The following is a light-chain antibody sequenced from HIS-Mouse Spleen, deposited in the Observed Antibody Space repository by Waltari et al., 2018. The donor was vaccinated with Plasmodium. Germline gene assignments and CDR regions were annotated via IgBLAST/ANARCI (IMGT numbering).Light chain of an antibody. CDR3: AAWDDSLNGVV. CDR2: SNN. CDR1: ISRLCSNT. V-gene: IGLV1-44*01. Sequence: QSVLTQPPSASGTPGQRVTIPCSGRISRLCSNTVNLYQQLPGTAPKLLIYSNNQRPSGVPDRFSGSKSGTSASLAISGLQSEDEADYYCAAWDDSLNGVVFAGGTKLTVL. J-gene: IGLJ2*01.